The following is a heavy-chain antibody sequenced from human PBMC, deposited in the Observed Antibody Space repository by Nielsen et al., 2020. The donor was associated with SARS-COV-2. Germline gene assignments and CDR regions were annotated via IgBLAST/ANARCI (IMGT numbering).Heavy chain of an antibody. CDR1: GGSISSSSYY. V-gene: IGHV4-39*07. J-gene: IGHJ4*02. CDR3: ARSPRGNYFDY. D-gene: IGHD3-16*01. CDR2: IYYSGST. Sequence: SETLSLTCTVSGGSISSSSYYWGWIRQPPGKGLEWIGSIYYSGSTNYNPSLKSRVTISVDTSKNQFSLKLSSVTAADTAVYYCARSPRGNYFDYWGQGTLVTVSS.